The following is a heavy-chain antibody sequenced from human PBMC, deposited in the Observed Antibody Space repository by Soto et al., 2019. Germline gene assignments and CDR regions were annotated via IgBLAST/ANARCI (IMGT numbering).Heavy chain of an antibody. CDR2: IYYSGST. J-gene: IGHJ5*02. CDR1: GCSISSSSYY. Sequence: ETLSLTCTVSGCSISSSSYYWGWIRQPPGKGLEWIGSIYYSGSTYYNPSLKSRVTISVDTSKNQFSLKLSSVTAADTAVYYCARNIVRGVISPRANWFDPWGQGTLVTVSS. CDR3: ARNIVRGVISPRANWFDP. V-gene: IGHV4-39*01. D-gene: IGHD3-10*01.